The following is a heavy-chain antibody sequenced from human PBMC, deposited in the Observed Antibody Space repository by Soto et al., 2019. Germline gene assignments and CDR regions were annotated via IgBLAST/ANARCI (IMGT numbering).Heavy chain of an antibody. J-gene: IGHJ4*02. CDR1: SASLSSSTYY. Sequence: PSETLSLTCTVSSASLSSSTYYWSWIRQPPGRGPEWIGSIYYSGNTYYNPSLKSRVTISVDTSKNQFSLKLSSVTAADTAVYYCARARRVVGLLVYFDYWGQGTLVTVSS. D-gene: IGHD2-15*01. V-gene: IGHV4-39*07. CDR3: ARARRVVGLLVYFDY. CDR2: IYYSGNT.